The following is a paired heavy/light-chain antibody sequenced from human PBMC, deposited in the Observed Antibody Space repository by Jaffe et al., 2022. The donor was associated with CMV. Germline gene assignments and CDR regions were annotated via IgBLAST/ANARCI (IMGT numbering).Light chain of an antibody. V-gene: IGKV1-6*01. CDR3: LQDYNYPWT. CDR1: QAIRND. J-gene: IGKJ1*01. Sequence: AIQMTQSPSSLSASVGDRVTITCRASQAIRNDLGWYQQKPGKAPKLLIYAASTLHTGVPSRFSGVGSGTDFTLTISSLQPEDFATYYCLQDYNYPWTFGQGTQVEIK. CDR2: AAS.
Heavy chain of an antibody. D-gene: IGHD3-22*01. CDR2: IYPGDSNT. Sequence: DVQLVQSGAEVKKPGESLKISCKGLGYYFIGYRIGWVRQMPGKGLEWMGIIYPGDSNTRYNPSFQGQVTISVDKSISTAYLQWSSLKASDTAMYYCARQYTVDYFDGSGYYSSHDAFDAWGQGTMVTVSS. V-gene: IGHV5-51*01. CDR1: GYYFIGYR. J-gene: IGHJ3*01. CDR3: ARQYTVDYFDGSGYYSSHDAFDA.